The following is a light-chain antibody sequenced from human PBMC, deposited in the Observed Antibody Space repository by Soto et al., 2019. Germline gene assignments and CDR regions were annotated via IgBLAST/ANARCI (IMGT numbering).Light chain of an antibody. Sequence: QSALTQPASVSGSPGQSITISCTGTSSDVGGYNYVCWYQQHPGKAPKLMIYDVSNRPSGVSNRFSGSKSGNTASLTISGLQAEDEADYYCNSYTTSSSRVVFGGGTKVTVL. J-gene: IGLJ2*01. CDR2: DVS. V-gene: IGLV2-14*01. CDR1: SSDVGGYNY. CDR3: NSYTTSSSRVV.